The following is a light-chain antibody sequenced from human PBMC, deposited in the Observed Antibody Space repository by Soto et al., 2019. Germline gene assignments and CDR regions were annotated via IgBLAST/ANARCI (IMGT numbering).Light chain of an antibody. Sequence: DIQMTQSPSSLSASVGDRVTITCQASQDINNYLIWYQQKPGKAPKLLIYDASNLETGVPSRFSGSGSVTDFTFTISSLQPEDVATYYCKQYDNVPPTFGQGTKLEIK. CDR2: DAS. CDR3: KQYDNVPPT. CDR1: QDINNY. V-gene: IGKV1-33*01. J-gene: IGKJ2*01.